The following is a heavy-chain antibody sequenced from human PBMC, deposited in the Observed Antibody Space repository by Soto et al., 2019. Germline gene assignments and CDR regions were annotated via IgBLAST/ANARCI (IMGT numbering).Heavy chain of an antibody. CDR2: IWYDGSNK. Sequence: QVQLVESGGGVVQPGRSLRLSCAASGFTFSSYGMHWVRQAPGKGLEWVAVIWYDGSNKYYADSVKGRFTISRDNSKNTLYLQMNSLRAEDTAVYYCARDGILQRERRRPGWFDPWGQGTLVTVSS. D-gene: IGHD1-1*01. CDR3: ARDGILQRERRRPGWFDP. J-gene: IGHJ5*02. CDR1: GFTFSSYG. V-gene: IGHV3-33*01.